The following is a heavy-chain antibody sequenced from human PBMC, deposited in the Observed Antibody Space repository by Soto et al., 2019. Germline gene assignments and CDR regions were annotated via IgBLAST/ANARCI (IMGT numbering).Heavy chain of an antibody. CDR2: IYYSGST. Sequence: SETLSLTCTVSGGSISSGGYYWSWIRQHPVKGLEWIGYIYYSGSTYYNPSLKSRVTISVDTSKNQFSLKLSSVTAADTAVYYCAREGIAAAAHAFDIWGQGTMVTVSS. V-gene: IGHV4-31*03. D-gene: IGHD6-13*01. CDR3: AREGIAAAAHAFDI. CDR1: GGSISSGGYY. J-gene: IGHJ3*02.